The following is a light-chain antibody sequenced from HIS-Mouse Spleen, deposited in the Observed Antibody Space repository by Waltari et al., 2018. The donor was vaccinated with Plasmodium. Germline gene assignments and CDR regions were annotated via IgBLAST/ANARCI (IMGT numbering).Light chain of an antibody. CDR2: GAS. CDR1: QRVSSN. Sequence: EIVMKQSPATLSVSPGERATLACRARQRVSSNLAWYQQKPGQAPRLLIYGASTRATGIPARFSGSGSGTEFTLTISSLQSEDFAVYYCQQYNNWSFTFGPGTKVDIK. V-gene: IGKV3-15*01. CDR3: QQYNNWSFT. J-gene: IGKJ3*01.